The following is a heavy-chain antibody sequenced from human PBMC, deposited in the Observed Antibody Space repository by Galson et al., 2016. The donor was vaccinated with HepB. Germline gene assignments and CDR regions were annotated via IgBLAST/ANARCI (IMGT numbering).Heavy chain of an antibody. CDR2: ICGSCGDI. J-gene: IGHJ4*02. D-gene: IGHD2-2*03. CDR1: GFTFKNFG. CDR3: AIDPSHWIENPFAL. V-gene: IGHV3-23*01. Sequence: SLRLSCAASGFTFKNFGMTWVRQAPGKGLEWVSTICGSCGDIDYADSVQGRFTISRDNSKNTLSLQMNSLRAEDTATYYCAIDPSHWIENPFALGGQGTLVTVSS.